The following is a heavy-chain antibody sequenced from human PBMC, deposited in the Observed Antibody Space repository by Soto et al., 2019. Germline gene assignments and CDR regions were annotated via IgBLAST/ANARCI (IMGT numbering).Heavy chain of an antibody. J-gene: IGHJ2*01. Sequence: GGSLRLSCAASGFTFRSYAMGWVRQGPGKGLEWISTIVGSGASTYYADSVKGRFTISRDNSKNTLYLQMDSLSADDTAVYFCAKKGSPSGDHSNWYFDLWGRGTLVTVSS. CDR3: AKKGSPSGDHSNWYFDL. CDR2: IVGSGAST. D-gene: IGHD7-27*01. CDR1: GFTFRSYA. V-gene: IGHV3-23*01.